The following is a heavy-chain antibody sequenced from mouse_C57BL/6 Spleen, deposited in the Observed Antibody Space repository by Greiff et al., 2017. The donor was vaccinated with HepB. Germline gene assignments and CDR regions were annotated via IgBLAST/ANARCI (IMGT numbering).Heavy chain of an antibody. V-gene: IGHV5-4*01. Sequence: EVQLVESGGGLVKPGGSLKLSCAASGFTFSSYAMSWVRQTPEKRLEWVATISDGGSYTYYPDNVKGRFTISRDNAKNNLYLQMSHLKSEDTAMYYCARAFYDGYYFDYWGQGTTLTVSS. CDR3: ARAFYDGYYFDY. J-gene: IGHJ2*01. D-gene: IGHD2-3*01. CDR1: GFTFSSYA. CDR2: ISDGGSYT.